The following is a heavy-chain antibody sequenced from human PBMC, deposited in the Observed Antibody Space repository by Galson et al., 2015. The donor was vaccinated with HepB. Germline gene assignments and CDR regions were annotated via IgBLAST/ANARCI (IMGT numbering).Heavy chain of an antibody. CDR3: AREEGGWLHAEY. V-gene: IGHV3-7*01. CDR1: GFTFSNYW. J-gene: IGHJ4*02. CDR2: ILRDGSVK. Sequence: SLRLSGAASGFTFSNYWMSWVRQFRGKGLEWVANILRDGSVKHYVDSVKGRFTISRDNAKNILYLQMNSLRAEDTAVYYCAREEGGWLHAEYWGQGTLLTVFS. D-gene: IGHD5-12*01.